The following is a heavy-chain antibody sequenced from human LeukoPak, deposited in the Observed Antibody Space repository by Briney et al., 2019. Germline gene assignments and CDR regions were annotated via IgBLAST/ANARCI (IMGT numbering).Heavy chain of an antibody. Sequence: PSETLSLTCTVSGCSISSGYYWGWIRQPPGKGLEWIGSIYHSGSTYYNPSLKSRVTISVDTSKNQFSLKLSSVTAADTAVYYCARDIAGIWVVMTIDYWGQGTLVTVSS. CDR2: IYHSGST. CDR1: GCSISSGYY. V-gene: IGHV4-38-2*02. D-gene: IGHD3-22*01. J-gene: IGHJ4*02. CDR3: ARDIAGIWVVMTIDY.